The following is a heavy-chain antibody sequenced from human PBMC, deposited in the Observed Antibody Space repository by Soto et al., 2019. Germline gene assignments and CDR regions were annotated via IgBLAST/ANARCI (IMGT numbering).Heavy chain of an antibody. J-gene: IGHJ6*02. Sequence: ASVEVSCKXSGYTFTSYGISWVRQAPGQGLEWMGWISAYNGNTNYAQKLQGRVTMTTDTSTSTAYMELRSLRSDDTAVYYCARVYYYGSGSYGMDVWGQGTTVTVSS. CDR2: ISAYNGNT. D-gene: IGHD3-10*01. V-gene: IGHV1-18*01. CDR3: ARVYYYGSGSYGMDV. CDR1: GYTFTSYG.